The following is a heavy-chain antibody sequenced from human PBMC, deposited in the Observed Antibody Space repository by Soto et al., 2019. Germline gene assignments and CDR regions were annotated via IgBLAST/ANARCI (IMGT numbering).Heavy chain of an antibody. Sequence: GASVKVSCKASGFTFCNSAVHWVRQARGQRLEWMGWILVASGGTNYAENFEERVTIARDMSTSTAYMELSSLRSEDTAVYYCVRATYFSDSSGYTRCLDYWGQGTLVTVSS. D-gene: IGHD3-22*01. CDR3: VRATYFSDSSGYTRCLDY. CDR1: GFTFCNSA. CDR2: ILVASGGT. J-gene: IGHJ4*02. V-gene: IGHV1-58*01.